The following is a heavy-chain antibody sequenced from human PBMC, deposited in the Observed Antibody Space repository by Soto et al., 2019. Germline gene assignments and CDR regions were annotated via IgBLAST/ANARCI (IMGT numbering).Heavy chain of an antibody. Sequence: QVQLVQSGAEVKKPGASVKVSCKASGYPFNIYYLHWVRQAPGQGLEWMGWINLQSGDTKYAPKFQDWVTLTRDPSLSTAYRELSRLTPDDAAVYFCARDVPGSQGRYFDFWGQGTLVSVSS. V-gene: IGHV1-2*04. D-gene: IGHD6-19*01. CDR3: ARDVPGSQGRYFDF. J-gene: IGHJ4*02. CDR1: GYPFNIYY. CDR2: INLQSGDT.